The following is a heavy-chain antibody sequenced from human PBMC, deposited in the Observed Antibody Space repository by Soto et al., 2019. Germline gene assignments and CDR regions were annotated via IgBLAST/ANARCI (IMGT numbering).Heavy chain of an antibody. Sequence: SETLSLTCTFSGFSISSYYWSWIRQPPGKGLEWIGYIYYSGSTNYNPSLKSRVTISVDTSKNQFSLRLSSVTTADMAVYYCATGRVYYGSEYWGQGTLVTVSS. CDR3: ATGRVYYGSEY. CDR2: IYYSGST. CDR1: GFSISSYY. V-gene: IGHV4-59*01. J-gene: IGHJ4*02. D-gene: IGHD3-10*01.